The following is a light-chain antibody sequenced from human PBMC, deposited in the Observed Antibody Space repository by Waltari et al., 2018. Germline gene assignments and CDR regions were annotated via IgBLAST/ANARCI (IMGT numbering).Light chain of an antibody. CDR3: HSYDTNQLGV. J-gene: IGLJ2*01. CDR2: EDS. Sequence: FMMTQPQPVSESPGTTVPVSCTRSSGSIDTNFAQWYPQRPVSAPNTLIYEDSQSPSGVPDRFSGSIDITSISASLTISGLKPEDEAYYYWHSYDTNQLGVFGGGTKLTVL. CDR1: SGSIDTNF. V-gene: IGLV6-57*03.